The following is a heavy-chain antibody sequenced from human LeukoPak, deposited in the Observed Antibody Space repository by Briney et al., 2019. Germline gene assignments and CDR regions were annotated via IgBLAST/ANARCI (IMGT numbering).Heavy chain of an antibody. D-gene: IGHD3-22*01. J-gene: IGHJ4*02. V-gene: IGHV3-21*06. CDR2: ISSRTTYI. Sequence: GGSLRLSCAASGFTFSNYSMNWVRQAPGKGLEWVSSISSRTTYIYYADSVKGRFTISRDNAKNSLYLQMNSLRVEDTAVYYCTRGAERSGYDYWGQGTLVTVSS. CDR1: GFTFSNYS. CDR3: TRGAERSGYDY.